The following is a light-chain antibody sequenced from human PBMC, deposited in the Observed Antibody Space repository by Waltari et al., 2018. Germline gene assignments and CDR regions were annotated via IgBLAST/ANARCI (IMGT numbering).Light chain of an antibody. Sequence: EIMLTQSPGTLSLSPGERATLSCRASQSISKYLAWYQQKPGQAPSLLIYDASSRDTGVPDRFSGSGSGTDFSLTISRVEPEDFAVYYCKQYRRLPETFGQGTKVEIK. CDR3: KQYRRLPET. V-gene: IGKV3-20*01. CDR1: QSISKY. CDR2: DAS. J-gene: IGKJ1*01.